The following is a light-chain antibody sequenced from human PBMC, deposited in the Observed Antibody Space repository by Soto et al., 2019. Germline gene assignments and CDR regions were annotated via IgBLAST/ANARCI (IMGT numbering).Light chain of an antibody. CDR1: QSVSNN. J-gene: IGKJ2*01. CDR3: QQYNSSPYT. V-gene: IGKV3-15*01. CDR2: GPS. Sequence: EIVMTQSPATLSVSPGEGATLSCRASQSVSNNLAWYQQKPGQAPRLLIYGPSTRATGVPARFSGSGSGTEFTLTISGLQSEDIATYYCQQYNSSPYTFGQGTKLEIK.